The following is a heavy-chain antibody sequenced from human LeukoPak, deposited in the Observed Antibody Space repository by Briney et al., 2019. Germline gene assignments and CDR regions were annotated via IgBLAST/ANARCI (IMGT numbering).Heavy chain of an antibody. CDR2: IRYDGSNK. Sequence: GGSLRLSCAASGFTFSSYGMHWVRQAPGKGLEWVAFIRYDGSNKYYADSVKGQFTISRDNSKNTLYLQMNSLRAEDTAVYYCAKVEGSGSFDYYYMDVWGKGTTVTISS. V-gene: IGHV3-30*02. D-gene: IGHD3-10*01. CDR1: GFTFSSYG. CDR3: AKVEGSGSFDYYYMDV. J-gene: IGHJ6*03.